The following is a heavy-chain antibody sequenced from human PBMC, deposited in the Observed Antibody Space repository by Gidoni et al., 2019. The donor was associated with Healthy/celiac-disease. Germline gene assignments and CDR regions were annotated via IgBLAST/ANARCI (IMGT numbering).Heavy chain of an antibody. J-gene: IGHJ4*02. CDR2: ISYDGSNK. V-gene: IGHV3-30*04. Sequence: QVHLVQSWAGVVQPARSLSLVCEATRFPFSSYAMHWVRQAPGKGLEWVAVISYDGSNKYYADSVKGRFTISRDNSKNTLYLQMNSLRAEDTAVYYCARDREQLGLFDYWGQGTLVTVSS. D-gene: IGHD6-13*01. CDR3: ARDREQLGLFDY. CDR1: RFPFSSYA.